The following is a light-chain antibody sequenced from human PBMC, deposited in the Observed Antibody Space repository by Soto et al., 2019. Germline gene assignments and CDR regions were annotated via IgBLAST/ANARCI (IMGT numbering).Light chain of an antibody. V-gene: IGKV3-15*01. CDR3: HQYSNTFRT. Sequence: EIVLTQSPATLSVSPGEGATLSCRASQSIDGNLAWYQQRPGQAPRLLINAASTRATGVPARFSGSGSGTEFTLTISNLQAEDSAVYHCHQYSNTFRTFGQGTKVDIK. J-gene: IGKJ1*01. CDR1: QSIDGN. CDR2: AAS.